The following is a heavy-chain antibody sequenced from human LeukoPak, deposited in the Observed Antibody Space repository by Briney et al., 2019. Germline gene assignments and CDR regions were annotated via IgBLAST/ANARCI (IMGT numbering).Heavy chain of an antibody. CDR3: ASIHQVRGTDTFDI. CDR2: INQSGGS. V-gene: IGHV4-34*01. J-gene: IGHJ3*02. D-gene: IGHD3-10*01. Sequence: SETLSLTCAVYGGSFSDYFWSWVRQPPGKGLEWIGEINQSGGSTYNPSLKSRVTMSVDTYKNQLSLKMTSVTAADTAVYYCASIHQVRGTDTFDIWGQGTMVTVSS. CDR1: GGSFSDYF.